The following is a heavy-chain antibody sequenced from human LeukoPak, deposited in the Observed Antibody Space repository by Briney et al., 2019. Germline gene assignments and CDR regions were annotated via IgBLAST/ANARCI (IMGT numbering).Heavy chain of an antibody. CDR2: INPDRGGT. Sequence: VTVSCKASGYTFTGYYIHWVRQPPGQGLEWMGWINPDRGGTYYAQKFQGRVTMTRDTSISAAYMELSRLRSDDTAVYYCARDTSGWYNYWGQGTLVTVSS. J-gene: IGHJ4*02. CDR3: ARDTSGWYNY. V-gene: IGHV1-2*02. CDR1: GYTFTGYY. D-gene: IGHD6-19*01.